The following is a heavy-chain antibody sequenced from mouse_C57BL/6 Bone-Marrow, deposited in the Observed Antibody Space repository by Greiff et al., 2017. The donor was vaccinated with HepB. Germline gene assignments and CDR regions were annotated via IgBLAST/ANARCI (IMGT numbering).Heavy chain of an antibody. CDR1: GFTFSDYG. Sequence: EVMLVESGGGLVKPGGSLKLSCAASGFTFSDYGMHWVRQAPEKGLEWVAYISSGSSTIYYADTVKGRFTISRDNAKNTLFLQMTSLRSEDTAMYYCARRVYYGSSHFDYWGQGTTLTVSS. V-gene: IGHV5-17*01. J-gene: IGHJ2*01. CDR3: ARRVYYGSSHFDY. CDR2: ISSGSSTI. D-gene: IGHD1-1*01.